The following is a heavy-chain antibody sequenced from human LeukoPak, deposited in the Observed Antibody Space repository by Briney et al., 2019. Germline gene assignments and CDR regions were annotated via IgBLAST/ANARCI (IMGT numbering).Heavy chain of an antibody. J-gene: IGHJ5*02. CDR3: TRGDDYGANARLPKFNWFDP. CDR2: LRFAGCNK. Sequence: GGPLSFSCEAFEFPLLACAMNWVRQAPGKGLGWVEYLRFAGCNKNYADSVKGRFAISRDNSKDMVYLQMNSLRPEDSAIYYCTRGDDYGANARLPKFNWFDPWGQGTLVTVSS. V-gene: IGHV3-30*02. D-gene: IGHD4-23*01. CDR1: EFPLLACA.